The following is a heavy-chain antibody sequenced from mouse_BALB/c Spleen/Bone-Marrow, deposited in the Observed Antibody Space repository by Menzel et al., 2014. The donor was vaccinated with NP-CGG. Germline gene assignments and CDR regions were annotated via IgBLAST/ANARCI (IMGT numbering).Heavy chain of an antibody. CDR2: IHYSGST. D-gene: IGHD1-1*01. CDR1: GYSITSGYS. V-gene: IGHV3-1*02. CDR3: AKDDYGRSRFAF. Sequence: SRPNPSNRSQSRILTSTFTGYSITSGYSWHWIRQLPGNKLELMLYIHYSGSTNYNPSLKSRTPITRDPSENQYFLQLNSVTTEDAATYYCAKDDYGRSRFAFCGQATTVAIS. J-gene: IGHJ3*01.